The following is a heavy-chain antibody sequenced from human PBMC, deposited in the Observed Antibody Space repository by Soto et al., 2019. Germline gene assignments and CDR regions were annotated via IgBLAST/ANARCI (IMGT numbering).Heavy chain of an antibody. Sequence: QVQLQESGPGLVKPSQTLSFTCTVSGGSISSGGYYWSWIRQHPGKGLEWIGYIYYSGSTYYNPSLKSRVTISIDTSKNQFSLKLSSATAADTAVYYCARRRADSSSYRPFDYWGQGTLVTVSS. CDR1: GGSISSGGYY. V-gene: IGHV4-31*03. CDR3: ARRRADSSSYRPFDY. J-gene: IGHJ4*02. D-gene: IGHD6-6*01. CDR2: IYYSGST.